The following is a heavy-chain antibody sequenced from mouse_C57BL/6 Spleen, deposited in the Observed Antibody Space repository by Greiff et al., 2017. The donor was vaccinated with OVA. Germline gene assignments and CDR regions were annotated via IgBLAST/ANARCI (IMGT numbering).Heavy chain of an antibody. D-gene: IGHD2-4*01. CDR2: IYPGDGDT. V-gene: IGHV1-82*01. J-gene: IGHJ3*01. CDR1: GYAFSSSW. CDR3: ARGGDYDEDFAY. Sequence: VQLQQSGPELVKPGASVKISCKASGYAFSSSWMNWVKQRPGKGLEWIGRIYPGDGDTNYNGKFKGKATLTADKSSSTAYMQLSSLTSEDSAVYFCARGGDYDEDFAYWGQGTLVTVSA.